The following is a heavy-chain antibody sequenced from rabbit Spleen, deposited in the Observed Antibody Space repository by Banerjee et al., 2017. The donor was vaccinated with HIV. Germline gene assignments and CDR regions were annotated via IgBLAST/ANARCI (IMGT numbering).Heavy chain of an antibody. V-gene: IGHV1S40*01. CDR2: IDAGSSGTT. CDR3: ARDLIGIIGWNFYL. Sequence: QSFEESGGDLVKPGASLTLTCTASGFSFSSSYWMSWVRQAPGKGLEWIGCIDAGSSGTTYYATWAKGRFTISRTSSITVTLQMTSLTAADTATYFCARDLIGIIGWNFYLWGPGTLVTVS. D-gene: IGHD1-1*01. CDR1: GFSFSSSYW. J-gene: IGHJ6*01.